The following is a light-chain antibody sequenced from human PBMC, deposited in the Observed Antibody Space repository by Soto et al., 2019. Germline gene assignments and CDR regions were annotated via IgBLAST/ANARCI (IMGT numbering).Light chain of an antibody. CDR3: LQDFNYPRT. Sequence: AIQMTQSPSSLAASVGDRVTITCRASQGIRNVLGWFQQKPGKAPKLLINAAYSLQSGVPSRFSGSGSGTDFTLTFSSLQPEDSATYYCLQDFNYPRTFGQGTKVEIK. J-gene: IGKJ1*01. V-gene: IGKV1-6*01. CDR1: QGIRNV. CDR2: AAY.